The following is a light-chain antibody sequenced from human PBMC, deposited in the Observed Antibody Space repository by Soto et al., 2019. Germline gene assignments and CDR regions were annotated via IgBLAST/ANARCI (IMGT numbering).Light chain of an antibody. CDR1: QSVRSW. V-gene: IGKV1-5*01. CDR2: DAS. J-gene: IGKJ4*01. Sequence: DIQITQSPSTLSSSVPDRFTITCRASQSVRSWLAWYQQKPGTAPKLLIFDASRLESGVPSRFSGSASGTEFTLTISSLQPDDFATYYCQQYDNYPLTFGGGTKVDIK. CDR3: QQYDNYPLT.